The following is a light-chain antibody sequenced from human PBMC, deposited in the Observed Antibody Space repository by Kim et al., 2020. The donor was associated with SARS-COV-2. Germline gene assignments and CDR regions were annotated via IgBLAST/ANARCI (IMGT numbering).Light chain of an antibody. V-gene: IGLV2-14*03. CDR2: DVS. Sequence: GQSITLSCTGTSRYVGGYNYVSWYQQHPGKAPKLMIYDVSNRPSGVSNRFSGSKSGNTASLTISGLQAEDEADYYCSSYTSSSTWVFGGGTQLTVL. CDR1: SRYVGGYNY. CDR3: SSYTSSSTWV. J-gene: IGLJ3*02.